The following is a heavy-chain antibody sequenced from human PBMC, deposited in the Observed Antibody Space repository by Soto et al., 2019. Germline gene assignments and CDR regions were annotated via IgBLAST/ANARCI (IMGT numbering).Heavy chain of an antibody. Sequence: SETLSLTCAVSGGSISSGGYSWSWIRQPPGKGLEWIGYIYHSGSTYYNPSLKSRVTISVDRSKNQFSLKLSSVTAADTAVYYCARGEQYYDSSGYYLNWFDPWGQGTLVTVS. D-gene: IGHD3-22*01. CDR3: ARGEQYYDSSGYYLNWFDP. J-gene: IGHJ5*02. V-gene: IGHV4-30-2*01. CDR2: IYHSGST. CDR1: GGSISSGGYS.